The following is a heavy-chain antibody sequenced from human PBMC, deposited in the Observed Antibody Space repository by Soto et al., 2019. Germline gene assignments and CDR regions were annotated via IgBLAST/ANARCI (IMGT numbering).Heavy chain of an antibody. CDR2: ISAGGGSA. CDR3: AKRGEIVVDPAAFRLDS. D-gene: IGHD2-2*01. CDR1: GFTFDNFA. Sequence: GGSLRLSCVASGFTFDNFAMSWVRQAPGKGLEWVSAISAGGGSAYYGDSVQGRFTVSRDNSRNTVYLQMNYLRAEDTAIYYCAKRGEIVVDPAAFRLDSWGQGTMVTVSS. V-gene: IGHV3-23*01. J-gene: IGHJ4*02.